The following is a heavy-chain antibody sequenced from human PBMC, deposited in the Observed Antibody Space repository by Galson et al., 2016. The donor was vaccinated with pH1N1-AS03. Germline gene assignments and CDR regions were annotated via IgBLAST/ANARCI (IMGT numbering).Heavy chain of an antibody. J-gene: IGHJ4*02. Sequence: SLRLSCAASGFIFSNYAMTWVRQAPGKGLQWVSTISGLGESKKYADSVKGRFTISRDNSKNTVNLHMNSLRVEDTAVYYCANRGDTLGFFESWGQGTLVTVSS. CDR1: GFIFSNYA. CDR2: ISGLGESK. V-gene: IGHV3-23*01. CDR3: ANRGDTLGFFES. D-gene: IGHD4-17*01.